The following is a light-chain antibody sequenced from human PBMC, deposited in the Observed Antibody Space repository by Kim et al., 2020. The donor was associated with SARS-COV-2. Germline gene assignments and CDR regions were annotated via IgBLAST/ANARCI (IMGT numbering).Light chain of an antibody. CDR3: QQSYITSLT. CDR1: QSISTS. J-gene: IGKJ4*01. Sequence: IQMTQSPSSLSANVGDRVTISCRASQSISTSLNWYQQKAGKAPKLLIYDTSTLQSGVPSRFSGSGSGTDFTLTISGLQPEDFGSYYCQQSYITSLTFGGGTKVEI. V-gene: IGKV1-39*01. CDR2: DTS.